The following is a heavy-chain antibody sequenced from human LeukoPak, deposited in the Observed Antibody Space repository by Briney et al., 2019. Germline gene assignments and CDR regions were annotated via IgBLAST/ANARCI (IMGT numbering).Heavy chain of an antibody. CDR3: ARDRGLAEILTGRYYFDY. D-gene: IGHD3-9*01. J-gene: IGHJ4*02. CDR2: VYHGQSV. CDR1: GGPISSGDYY. Sequence: SQTLSLTCTVSGGPISSGDYYWRWIRQPPGKGLEWIGYVYHGQSVYYNPYLKSRVTISVDMSKNQFSLILSSVTDADAAVYYCARDRGLAEILTGRYYFDYWGQGTLVTVSS. V-gene: IGHV4-30-2*01.